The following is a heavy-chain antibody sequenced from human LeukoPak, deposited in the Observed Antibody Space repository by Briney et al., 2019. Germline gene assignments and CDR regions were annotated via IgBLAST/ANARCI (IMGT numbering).Heavy chain of an antibody. V-gene: IGHV2-70*04. J-gene: IGHJ4*02. CDR2: IDWDDDK. CDR3: TRISADSGSSPFDY. D-gene: IGHD6-6*01. Sequence: SGPALVKPTQTLSLTCTFSGFSLSTSGTRVNWIRQPPGKALECLARIDWDDDKFYSTSLKPRLTISKDTSKNQVVLTMTNMDPVDAATYYCTRISADSGSSPFDYWGQGTLVTVSS. CDR1: GFSLSTSGTR.